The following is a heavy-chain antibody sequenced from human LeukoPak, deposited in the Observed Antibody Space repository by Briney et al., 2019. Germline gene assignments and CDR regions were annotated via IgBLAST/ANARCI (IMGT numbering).Heavy chain of an antibody. CDR3: AKDIAARRGNYFDY. CDR1: GFTFSSYS. Sequence: GGSLRLSCAASGFTFSSYSMNWIRQAPGKGLEWVSYSQSFTGTTSYADSVEGRFTISSDNAKNSLYLQMNSLRAEDTALYYCAKDIAARRGNYFDYWGQGTLVTVSS. CDR2: SQSFTGTT. V-gene: IGHV3-48*01. J-gene: IGHJ4*02. D-gene: IGHD6-6*01.